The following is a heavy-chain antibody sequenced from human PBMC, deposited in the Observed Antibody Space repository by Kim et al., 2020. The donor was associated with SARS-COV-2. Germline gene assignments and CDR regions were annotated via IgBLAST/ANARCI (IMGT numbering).Heavy chain of an antibody. Sequence: SETLFLTCTVSGGSISSYYWRWIRQPPGKGLEWIGFIYYSGSTNSNPSLKSRVTISVDTSKNQFSLKLSSVTAADAAVYYCAGSSFGSFVDYWGQGTLVTVSS. CDR2: IYYSGST. V-gene: IGHV4-59*13. CDR3: AGSSFGSFVDY. D-gene: IGHD2-15*01. J-gene: IGHJ4*02. CDR1: GGSISSYY.